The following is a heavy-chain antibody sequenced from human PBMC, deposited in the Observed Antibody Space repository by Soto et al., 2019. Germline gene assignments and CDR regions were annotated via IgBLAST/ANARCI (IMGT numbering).Heavy chain of an antibody. V-gene: IGHV3-30-3*01. CDR2: ISKDGLDR. D-gene: IGHD2-15*01. Sequence: VGSLRLSCVASQFTFSDQGMHCFRHAPGEGLARAASISKDGLDRYYSESVKGRFTISRDDSKNTVFLKMNKLKVEDTAAYYCASTREGKPLLFNHWRKCSLCTVAS. CDR3: ASTREGKPLLFNH. J-gene: IGHJ1*01. CDR1: QFTFSDQG.